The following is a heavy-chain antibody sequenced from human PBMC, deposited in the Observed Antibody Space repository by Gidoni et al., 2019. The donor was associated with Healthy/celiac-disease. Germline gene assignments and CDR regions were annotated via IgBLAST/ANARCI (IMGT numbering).Heavy chain of an antibody. Sequence: EVQLVASGGGLVQPCRSLRLSWSASGFTFDDYAMHWVRQAPGKGLEWVSGISWNSGSIGYADSVKGRFTISRDNAKNSLYLQMNSLRAEDTALYYCAKGYGDYTWYFDYWGQGTLVTVSS. CDR2: ISWNSGSI. CDR3: AKGYGDYTWYFDY. CDR1: GFTFDDYA. V-gene: IGHV3-9*01. D-gene: IGHD4-17*01. J-gene: IGHJ4*02.